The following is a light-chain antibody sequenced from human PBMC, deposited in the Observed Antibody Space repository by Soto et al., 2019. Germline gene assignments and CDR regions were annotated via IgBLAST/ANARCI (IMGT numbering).Light chain of an antibody. CDR3: QQYGSSGT. J-gene: IGKJ1*01. Sequence: EMVLTQSPGTLSLSPGERATLSCRASQSVSNNYLAWYQQKPGQAPRLLIYGASNRATGIPDRFSGSGSGTDFTLTISRLEPEDFALYYCQQYGSSGTFGQATKVDIK. CDR2: GAS. CDR1: QSVSNNY. V-gene: IGKV3-20*01.